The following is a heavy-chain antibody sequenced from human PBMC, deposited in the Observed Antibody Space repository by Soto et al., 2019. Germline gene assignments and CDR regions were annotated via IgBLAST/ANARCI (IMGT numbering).Heavy chain of an antibody. Sequence: GGSLRLSCAASGFTFSSYAMHWVRQAPGKGLEWVAVISYDGSNKYYADSVKGRFTISRDNSKNTLYLQMNSLRAEDTAVYYCARDPIICSSTSCYGYYYYGMDVWGQGTTVTVSS. CDR2: ISYDGSNK. J-gene: IGHJ6*02. CDR3: ARDPIICSSTSCYGYYYYGMDV. V-gene: IGHV3-30-3*01. CDR1: GFTFSSYA. D-gene: IGHD2-2*01.